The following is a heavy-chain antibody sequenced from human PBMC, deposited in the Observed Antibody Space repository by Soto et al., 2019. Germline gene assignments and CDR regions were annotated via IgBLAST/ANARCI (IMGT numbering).Heavy chain of an antibody. Sequence: ASVKVSCKASGYTFTSYYMHWVRRAPGQGLEWMGIINPSGGSTSYAQKFQGRVTMTRDTSTSTVYMELSSLRSEDTAVYYCARRVGWGVIVIAGSCAMEVWGQGTMVTVSS. V-gene: IGHV1-46*01. CDR1: GYTFTSYY. CDR2: INPSGGST. CDR3: ARRVGWGVIVIAGSCAMEV. D-gene: IGHD3-16*02. J-gene: IGHJ6*02.